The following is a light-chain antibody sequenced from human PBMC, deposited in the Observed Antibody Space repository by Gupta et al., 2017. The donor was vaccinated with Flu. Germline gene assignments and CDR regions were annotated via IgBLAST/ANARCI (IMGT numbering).Light chain of an antibody. CDR2: EVS. CDR3: SSYTRSTTSIIAWV. V-gene: IGLV2-14*01. J-gene: IGLJ3*02. Sequence: QSALTQPASVSGSLGQSITISCTGTSSDIGGYNRVSWYQQHPGKAPKLIIYEVSNRPSALSDRFSGSRSGNTASLTISGLQADDEADYYCSSYTRSTTSIIAWVFGGGTRLTVL. CDR1: SSDIGGYNR.